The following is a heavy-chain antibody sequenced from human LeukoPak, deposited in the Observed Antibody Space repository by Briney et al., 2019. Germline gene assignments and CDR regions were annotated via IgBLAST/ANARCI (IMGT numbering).Heavy chain of an antibody. CDR3: ATVLAYGSGEPPYYYHGMDV. J-gene: IGHJ6*02. CDR1: GYTLTELS. CDR2: FDPEDGET. V-gene: IGHV1-24*01. Sequence: ASVKVSCKVSGYTLTELSMHWVRQAPGKGLEWMGGFDPEDGETIYAQKFQGRVTMTEDTSTDTAYMELSSLRSEDTAVYYCATVLAYGSGEPPYYYHGMDVWGQGTTVTVSS. D-gene: IGHD3-10*01.